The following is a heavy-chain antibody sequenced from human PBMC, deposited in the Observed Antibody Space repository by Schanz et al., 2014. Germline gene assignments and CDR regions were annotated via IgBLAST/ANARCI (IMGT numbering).Heavy chain of an antibody. CDR3: AKVRYSSGWRGDYFDE. Sequence: EVQLLESGGGLVQPGGSLKLSCAASGLIFSNYVMSWVRQAPGKGLEWVSSISSGGGSTYYADSVKGRFTISRDNSKNTLYLQMKSLRAEDTAVYYCAKVRYSSGWRGDYFDEWGQGTLVTVAS. CDR1: GLIFSNYV. J-gene: IGHJ4*02. D-gene: IGHD6-25*01. CDR2: ISSGGGST. V-gene: IGHV3-23*01.